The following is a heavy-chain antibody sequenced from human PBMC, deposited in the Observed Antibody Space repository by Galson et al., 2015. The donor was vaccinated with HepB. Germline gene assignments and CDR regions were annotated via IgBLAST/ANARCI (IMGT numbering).Heavy chain of an antibody. V-gene: IGHV3-23*01. CDR1: GFTFSTYA. J-gene: IGHJ4*02. D-gene: IGHD2-15*01. CDR2: ISGSGSNT. Sequence: SLRLSCAASGFTFSTYAMSWVRQAPGKGLEWVSGISGSGSNTYYADSVKGRFTISRDNSKNTLYLQMNSLRAEDTAVYFCAKEVSPCCRGGSCSFDYWGQGTLVTVSS. CDR3: AKEVSPCCRGGSCSFDY.